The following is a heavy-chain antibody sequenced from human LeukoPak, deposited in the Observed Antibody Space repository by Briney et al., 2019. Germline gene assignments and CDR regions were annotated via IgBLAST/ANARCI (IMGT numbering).Heavy chain of an antibody. D-gene: IGHD4-17*01. CDR1: GFTVSSNY. Sequence: PGGSLRLSXAASGFTVSSNYMSWVRQAPGKGLEWVSVIYSGGSTYYADSVKGRFTISRDNSKNTLYLQMNSLRAEDTAVYYCARVSGYGDHGFDYWGQGTLVTVSS. CDR2: IYSGGST. J-gene: IGHJ4*02. V-gene: IGHV3-53*01. CDR3: ARVSGYGDHGFDY.